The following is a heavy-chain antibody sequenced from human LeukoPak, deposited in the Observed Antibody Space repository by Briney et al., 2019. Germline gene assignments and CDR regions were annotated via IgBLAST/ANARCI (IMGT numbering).Heavy chain of an antibody. CDR2: IYYTGST. D-gene: IGHD3-3*01. Sequence: SETLSLTCTVSGGSISSYHWSWIRQPPGKGLEWIGHIYYTGSTNYNPSLKSRVTISLDTSKSQFSLKLSSVTAADAAVYYCTRSLGVVIHGGMDVWGQGTTVTVSS. CDR3: TRSLGVVIHGGMDV. V-gene: IGHV4-59*01. J-gene: IGHJ6*02. CDR1: GGSISSYH.